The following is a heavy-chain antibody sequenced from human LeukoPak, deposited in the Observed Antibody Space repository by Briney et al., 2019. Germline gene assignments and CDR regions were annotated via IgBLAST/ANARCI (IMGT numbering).Heavy chain of an antibody. CDR3: ARGGSFGVVIGRFDP. CDR2: IIPIFGTA. V-gene: IGHV1-69*01. Sequence: RXAPGXXLEWMGGIIPIFGTANYAQKFQGRVTITADESTSTAYMELSSLRSEDTAVYYCARGGSFGVVIGRFDPWGQGTLVTVSS. D-gene: IGHD3-3*01. J-gene: IGHJ5*02.